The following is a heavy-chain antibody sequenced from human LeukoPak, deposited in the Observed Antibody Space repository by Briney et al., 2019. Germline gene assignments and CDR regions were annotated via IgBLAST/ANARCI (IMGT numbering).Heavy chain of an antibody. J-gene: IGHJ3*02. Sequence: GGSLRLSCAASGFTFSGYWMHWVRQVPGKGLVWVSRINPDGGTTSYADSVKGRSTISRDNAENTLYLQMNSLRADDTAVYHCVSHVYGGSPLDIWGQGTMVTVSS. CDR3: VSHVYGGSPLDI. CDR2: INPDGGTT. D-gene: IGHD4-23*01. CDR1: GFTFSGYW. V-gene: IGHV3-74*01.